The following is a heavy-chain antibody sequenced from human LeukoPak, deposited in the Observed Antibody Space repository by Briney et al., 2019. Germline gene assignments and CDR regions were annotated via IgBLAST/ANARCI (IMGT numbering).Heavy chain of an antibody. Sequence: SETLSLTCTVSGGSISSSSYYWGWIRQPPGKGLEWIGSIYYSGSTYYNPSLKSRVTISVDTSKNQFSLKLSSVTAADTAVYYCARLYYYDSSGYKYYFDYWGQGTLVTVSS. J-gene: IGHJ4*02. CDR1: GGSISSSSYY. V-gene: IGHV4-39*01. D-gene: IGHD3-22*01. CDR3: ARLYYYDSSGYKYYFDY. CDR2: IYYSGST.